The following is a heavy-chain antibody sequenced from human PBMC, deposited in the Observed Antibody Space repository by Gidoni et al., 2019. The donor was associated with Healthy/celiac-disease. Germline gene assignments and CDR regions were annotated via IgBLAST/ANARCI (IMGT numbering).Heavy chain of an antibody. CDR3: ATQVVVAAKRASAFDI. Sequence: VQLLQSGAEVKKPGESLKISCKGSGYSFTSYWIGWVRQMPGKGLEWMGIIYPGDSDTSYSPSFQGQVSISADKSISTTYLQWSSLKASDTAMYYCATQVVVAAKRASAFDIWGQVTMVTVSS. CDR2: IYPGDSDT. D-gene: IGHD2-15*01. V-gene: IGHV5-51*01. CDR1: GYSFTSYW. J-gene: IGHJ3*02.